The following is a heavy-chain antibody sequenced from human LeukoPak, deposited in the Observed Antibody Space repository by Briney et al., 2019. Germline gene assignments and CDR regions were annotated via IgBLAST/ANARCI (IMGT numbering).Heavy chain of an antibody. CDR2: INSDGSST. CDR3: ARDLSKMYCSSSGCDYYYYGMDV. CDR1: GFTFSSYW. J-gene: IGHJ6*02. V-gene: IGHV3-74*01. Sequence: GGSLRLSCAASGFTFSSYWMHWVRQAPGKGLVWVSRINSDGSSTRHADSVKGRFTISRDNAKNTLYLQMNSLRAEDTAVYYCARDLSKMYCSSSGCDYYYYGMDVWGQGTTVTVSS. D-gene: IGHD2-2*01.